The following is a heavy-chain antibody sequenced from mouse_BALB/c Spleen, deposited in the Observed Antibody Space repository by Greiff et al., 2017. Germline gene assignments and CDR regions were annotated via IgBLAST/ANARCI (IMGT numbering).Heavy chain of an antibody. CDR1: GYSFTSYW. V-gene: IGHV1-5*01. CDR2: IYPGNSDT. D-gene: IGHD2-3*01. CDR3: TRNDGYYDAMDY. J-gene: IGHJ4*01. Sequence: EVQLHQSGTVLARPGASVKMSCKASGYSFTSYWMHWVKQRPGQGLEWIGAIYPGNSDTSYNQKFKGKAKLTAVTSASTAYMELSSLTNEDSAVYYCTRNDGYYDAMDYWGQGTSVTVSS.